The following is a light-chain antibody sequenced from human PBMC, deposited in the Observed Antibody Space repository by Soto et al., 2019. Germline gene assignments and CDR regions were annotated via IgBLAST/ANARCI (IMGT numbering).Light chain of an antibody. CDR1: SSDVGGFNY. V-gene: IGLV2-14*01. CDR3: SSYTSTTTVRFV. CDR2: DVS. Sequence: QSVLTQPASVSGSPGQSITISCTGTSSDVGGFNYVSWYQQHPGKAPKLIIYDVSDRPSRISSRFSGSKSANTASLTISGLQAEDEALYYCSSYTSTTTVRFVVGTGTKLTVL. J-gene: IGLJ1*01.